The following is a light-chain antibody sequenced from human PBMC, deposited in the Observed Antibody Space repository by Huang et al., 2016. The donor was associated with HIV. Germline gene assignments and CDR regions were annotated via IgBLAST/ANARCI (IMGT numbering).Light chain of an antibody. V-gene: IGKV4-1*01. CDR3: QQYISTPLT. Sequence: DFVMTQSPNSLTVSLGERATINCKSNQSVLHSNNKNYLVWYQQKPGQSPKLLIYWSSTRESGVPDRFSGDGSGSDFTLSISGLRAEDAAVYFCQQYISTPLTFGGGTKVEI. CDR2: WSS. CDR1: QSVLHSNNKNY. J-gene: IGKJ4*01.